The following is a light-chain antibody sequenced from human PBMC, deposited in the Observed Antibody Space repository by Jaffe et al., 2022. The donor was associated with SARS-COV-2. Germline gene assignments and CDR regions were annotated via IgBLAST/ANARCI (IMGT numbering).Light chain of an antibody. Sequence: EIVLAQSPGTLSLSPGERATLSCRASQSVTTNYLAWYQQKPGQPPRLLIYGASSRATGIPDRFSGSGFGTDFTLTISRLEPEDFAMYYCQQYDSSPGTFGQGTKVEVK. CDR2: GAS. CDR3: QQYDSSPGT. V-gene: IGKV3-20*01. CDR1: QSVTTNY. J-gene: IGKJ1*01.